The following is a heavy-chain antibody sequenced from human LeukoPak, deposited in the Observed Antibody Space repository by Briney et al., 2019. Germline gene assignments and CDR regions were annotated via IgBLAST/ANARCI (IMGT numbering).Heavy chain of an antibody. CDR2: IKYDGSEK. D-gene: IGHD3-10*01. Sequence: GGSLRLSCAASGFPFSRYWMTWVRQAPGKGLEWVANIKYDGSEKFYVGSVRGRVTISRDNTNNSLHLQMNSLRAEDTAIYYCARDPTYDSGSPLGYGGQGTLVAVSS. V-gene: IGHV3-7*01. CDR1: GFPFSRYW. J-gene: IGHJ4*02. CDR3: ARDPTYDSGSPLGY.